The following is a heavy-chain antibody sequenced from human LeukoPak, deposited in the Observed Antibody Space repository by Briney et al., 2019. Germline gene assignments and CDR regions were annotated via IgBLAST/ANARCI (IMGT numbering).Heavy chain of an antibody. J-gene: IGHJ4*02. CDR2: IYSGGST. D-gene: IGHD6-19*01. V-gene: IGHV3-66*01. CDR3: AREWGSSGRLDY. CDR1: GFTVSSNY. Sequence: GGSLRLSCAASGFTVSSNYMSWIRQAPGKGLEGVSVIYSGGSTYYADSVKGRFTISRDNSKNTLYLQMNSLRAEDTAVYYCAREWGSSGRLDYWGQGTLVTVSS.